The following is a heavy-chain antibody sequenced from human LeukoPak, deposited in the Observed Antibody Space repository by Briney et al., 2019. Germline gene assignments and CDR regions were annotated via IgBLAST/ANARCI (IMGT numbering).Heavy chain of an antibody. V-gene: IGHV1-69*04. CDR1: GGTFSSYA. CDR2: IIPILGIA. J-gene: IGHJ4*02. D-gene: IGHD3-22*01. Sequence: ASVKVSCKASGGTFSSYAISWVRQAPGQGLEWMGRIIPILGIANYAQKFQGRVTITADKSTSTAYMELSSLRSEDTAVYYCARDDSSGYYDPTYFDYWGQGTLVTASS. CDR3: ARDDSSGYYDPTYFDY.